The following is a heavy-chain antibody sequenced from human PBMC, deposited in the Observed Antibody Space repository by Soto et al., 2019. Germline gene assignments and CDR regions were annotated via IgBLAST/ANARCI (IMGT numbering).Heavy chain of an antibody. J-gene: IGHJ1*01. D-gene: IGHD1-7*01. CDR3: ARERGENWTYEAH. CDR1: GAYVSDFS. Sequence: QVQQLESGPGLVKPWDTLSLTCTVSGAYVSDFSWSWIRQPAGKGLEWIGRIPVNGITQYTPSFRSRASMSSDTSRNQSSLNLQSATAADTALYYCARERGENWTYEAHWGQGTLVTVSS. CDR2: IPVNGIT. V-gene: IGHV4-4*07.